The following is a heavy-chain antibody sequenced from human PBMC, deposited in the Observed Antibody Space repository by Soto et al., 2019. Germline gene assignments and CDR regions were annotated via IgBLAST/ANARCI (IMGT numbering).Heavy chain of an antibody. V-gene: IGHV1-46*03. CDR1: GYTFTSYY. J-gene: IGHJ4*02. Sequence: ASVKVSCKASGYTFTSYYMHWVRQAPGQGLEWMGIINPSGGSTSYAQKFQGRVTMTRDTSTSTVYMELSSLRSEDTAVYYCARDTYSSSWPDGSYYFDYWGQGTLVTVSS. CDR2: INPSGGST. CDR3: ARDTYSSSWPDGSYYFDY. D-gene: IGHD6-13*01.